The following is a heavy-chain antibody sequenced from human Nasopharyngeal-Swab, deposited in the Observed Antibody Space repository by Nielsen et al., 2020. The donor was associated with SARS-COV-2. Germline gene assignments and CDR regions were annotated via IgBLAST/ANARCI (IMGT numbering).Heavy chain of an antibody. Sequence: PGKGLEGIGSIYYSGSTYYNPSLKSRVTISVDTSKNQFPLKLSSVTAADTAVYYCATPWELSAYWGQGTLVTVSS. CDR3: ATPWELSAY. D-gene: IGHD1-26*01. J-gene: IGHJ4*02. V-gene: IGHV4-39*01. CDR2: IYYSGST.